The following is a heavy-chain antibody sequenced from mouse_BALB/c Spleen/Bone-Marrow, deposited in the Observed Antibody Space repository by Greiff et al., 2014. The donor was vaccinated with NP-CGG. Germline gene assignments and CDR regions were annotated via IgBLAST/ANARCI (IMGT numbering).Heavy chain of an antibody. V-gene: IGHV1-26*01. J-gene: IGHJ4*01. CDR2: INPYTGET. CDR3: ARDVGNYYAMDY. Sequence: VQLQQSGPELVKPGASMKISCKASGFSFTGYTMNWVKQSHGKNLEWIGLINPYTGETSYNQKFKGKATLTVDESSSTAYMELLSLTSEDSAVYYCARDVGNYYAMDYWGQGTSVTVSS. CDR1: GFSFTGYT. D-gene: IGHD2-1*01.